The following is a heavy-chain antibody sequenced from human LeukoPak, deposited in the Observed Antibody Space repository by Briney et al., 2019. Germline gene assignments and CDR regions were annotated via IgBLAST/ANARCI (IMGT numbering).Heavy chain of an antibody. V-gene: IGHV3-30*04. CDR3: AKSYGSGSYYPLFD. D-gene: IGHD3-10*01. CDR1: GFTFSSYA. Sequence: GGSLRLSCAASGFTFSSYAMHWVRQAPGKGLEWVAVISYDGSNKYYADSVKGRFTISRVNSKNTLYLQMNSLRAEDTAVYYCAKSYGSGSYYPLFDWGQGTLVTVSS. J-gene: IGHJ4*02. CDR2: ISYDGSNK.